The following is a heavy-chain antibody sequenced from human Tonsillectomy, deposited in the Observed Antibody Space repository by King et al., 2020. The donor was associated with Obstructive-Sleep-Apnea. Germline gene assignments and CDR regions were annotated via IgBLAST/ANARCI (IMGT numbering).Heavy chain of an antibody. CDR2: ISGTTTDT. CDR3: ANGPLIRMAAF. D-gene: IGHD6-13*01. Sequence: IRQSPGKGLEWVSYISGTTTDTNYADSVKGRFTISRDNARNSLYLQMNSLRTEDSVVYYCANGPLIRMAAFWGQGTLVTVSS. V-gene: IGHV3-11*03. J-gene: IGHJ1*01.